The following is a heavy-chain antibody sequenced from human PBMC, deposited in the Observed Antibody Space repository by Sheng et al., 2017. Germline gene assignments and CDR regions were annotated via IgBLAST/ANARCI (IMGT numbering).Heavy chain of an antibody. CDR1: GFTISNYW. V-gene: IGHV3-7*01. D-gene: IGHD3-10*01. CDR3: ASPLLWFGELG. Sequence: EVQLVESGGGLVQPGGSLRLSCAASGFTISNYWMSWVRQAPGKGLEWVANIKQDGSEKYYVDSVKGRFTISRDDAKNSLYLQMNSLRAEDTAVYYCASPLLWFGELGWGQGTLGHRLL. J-gene: IGHJ4*02. CDR2: IKQDGSEK.